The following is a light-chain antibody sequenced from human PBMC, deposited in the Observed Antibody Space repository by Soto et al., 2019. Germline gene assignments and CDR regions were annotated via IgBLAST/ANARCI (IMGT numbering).Light chain of an antibody. Sequence: SALTQPASVSGSPGQSVTISCTGTSSDVGGYNYVSWYQQHPGKPPKLMIYEVSNRPSGVSNRFSGSKSGHTASLTISGLQAEDEADYYCNSYTSSSSLVFRTGTKVTVL. CDR3: NSYTSSSSLV. CDR1: SSDVGGYNY. CDR2: EVS. J-gene: IGLJ1*01. V-gene: IGLV2-14*01.